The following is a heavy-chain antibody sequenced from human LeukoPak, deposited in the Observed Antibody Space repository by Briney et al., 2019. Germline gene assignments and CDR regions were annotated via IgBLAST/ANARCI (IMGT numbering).Heavy chain of an antibody. J-gene: IGHJ5*02. D-gene: IGHD2-2*02. V-gene: IGHV5-51*01. CDR1: GYSFTSYW. CDR2: IYPGDSDT. CDR3: ARSFDCSSTSCYRGWFDP. Sequence: GESLQISCKGSGYSFTSYWIGWVRQMPGKGLEWMVIIYPGDSDTRYSPSFQSQVTISADKSISTAYLQWSSLKASDTAMYYCARSFDCSSTSCYRGWFDPWGQGTLVTVSS.